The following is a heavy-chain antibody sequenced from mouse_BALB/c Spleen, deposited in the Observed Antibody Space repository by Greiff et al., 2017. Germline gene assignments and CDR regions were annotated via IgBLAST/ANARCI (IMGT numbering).Heavy chain of an antibody. J-gene: IGHJ2*01. CDR1: GYTFTSYV. Sequence: VQLKQSGPELVKPGASVKMSCKASGYTFTSYVMHWVKQKPGQGLEWIGYINPYNDGTKYNEKFKGKATLTSDKSSSTAYMELSSLTSEDSAVYYCARPGYGNSYYFDYWGQGTTLTVSS. D-gene: IGHD2-10*02. CDR2: INPYNDGT. CDR3: ARPGYGNSYYFDY. V-gene: IGHV1-14*01.